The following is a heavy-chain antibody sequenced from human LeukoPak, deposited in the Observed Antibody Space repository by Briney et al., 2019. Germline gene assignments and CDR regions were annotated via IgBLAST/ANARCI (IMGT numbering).Heavy chain of an antibody. J-gene: IGHJ4*02. D-gene: IGHD3-10*01. Sequence: GGPLRLSCAASGFSFSDYYMSWLRQAPGKGLEWVSYISSSSSYTNYADSVKGRFTISRDNAKNSLYLQMDSLRDDDTAVYYCARAYGSGSHGCWGQGTLVTVSS. CDR3: ARAYGSGSHGC. V-gene: IGHV3-11*05. CDR2: ISSSSSYT. CDR1: GFSFSDYY.